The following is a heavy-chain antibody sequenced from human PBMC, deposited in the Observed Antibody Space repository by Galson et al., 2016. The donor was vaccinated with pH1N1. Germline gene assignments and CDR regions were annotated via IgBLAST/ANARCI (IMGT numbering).Heavy chain of an antibody. J-gene: IGHJ4*02. D-gene: IGHD3-22*01. Sequence: PALVKPTQTLTLTCNLTGFSLITPAVGVVWIRQPPGEALEWLALIYWDDDKRYRQSLKNRLTLTNDNSRNEVVLTMTDMDPVDTATYYCVRTIHRLGYGPDYWGQGILVTVSS. V-gene: IGHV2-5*02. CDR1: GFSLITPAVG. CDR2: IYWDDDK. CDR3: VRTIHRLGYGPDY.